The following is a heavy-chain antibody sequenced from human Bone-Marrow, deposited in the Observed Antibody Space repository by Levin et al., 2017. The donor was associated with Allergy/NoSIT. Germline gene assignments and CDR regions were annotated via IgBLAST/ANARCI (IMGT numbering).Heavy chain of an antibody. CDR1: GFSFTSYG. J-gene: IGHJ4*02. CDR2: ISYDGSEK. V-gene: IGHV3-30*18. D-gene: IGHD3-22*01. CDR3: AKDNWRHSVGYYYGYDDH. Sequence: PGGSLRLSCVDSGFSFTSYGMHWVRQAPGKGLEWVAVISYDGSEKDYADSVKGRFTISRDNSKNTVFLQMNNLRAEDTAVYYCAKDNWRHSVGYYYGYDDHWGQGTLVTVSS.